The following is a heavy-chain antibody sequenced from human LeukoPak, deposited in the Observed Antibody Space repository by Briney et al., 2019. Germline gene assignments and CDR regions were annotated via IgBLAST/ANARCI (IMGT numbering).Heavy chain of an antibody. Sequence: PGGSLRLSCAASGFTFSSYAMSWVRQAPGKGLEWVAVISYDGSNKYYADSVKGRFTISRDNSKNTLYLQMNSLRAEDTAVYYCAKSSQSGGYYDFWSGYWYYWGQGTLVTVSS. CDR1: GFTFSSYA. D-gene: IGHD3-3*01. CDR3: AKSSQSGGYYDFWSGYWYY. V-gene: IGHV3-30*18. J-gene: IGHJ4*02. CDR2: ISYDGSNK.